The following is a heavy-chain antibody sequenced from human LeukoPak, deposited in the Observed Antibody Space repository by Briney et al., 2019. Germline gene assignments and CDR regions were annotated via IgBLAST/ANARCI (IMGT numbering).Heavy chain of an antibody. D-gene: IGHD1-26*01. J-gene: IGHJ4*02. CDR2: IYYSGST. CDR1: GGSISSSSYY. Sequence: PSETLSLTCTVSGGSISSSSYYWGWIRQPPGKGLEWIGSIYYSGSTYYNPSLKSRVTISVDTSKNQFPLKLSSVTAADAAVYYCARGHSGSYSGWGQGTLVTVSS. V-gene: IGHV4-39*06. CDR3: ARGHSGSYSG.